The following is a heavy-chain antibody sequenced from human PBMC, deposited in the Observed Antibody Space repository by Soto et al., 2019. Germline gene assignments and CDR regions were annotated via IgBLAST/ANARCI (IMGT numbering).Heavy chain of an antibody. J-gene: IGHJ5*02. D-gene: IGHD3-16*01. Sequence: SETLSLTCTVSGASMNNYYGSWVRQTPGKGLEWIGYMLSNGFSNYNSPLKSRVSISVDTSKNQFSLKLTSVTAADTAIYYCVRSGHTFGGVTWGLGTLVTVSS. V-gene: IGHV4-59*01. CDR1: GASMNNYY. CDR3: VRSGHTFGGVT. CDR2: MLSNGFS.